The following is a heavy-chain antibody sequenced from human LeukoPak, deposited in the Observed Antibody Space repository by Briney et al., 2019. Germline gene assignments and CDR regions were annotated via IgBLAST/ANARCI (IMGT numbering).Heavy chain of an antibody. V-gene: IGHV4-39*07. Sequence: SETLSLTCTVSGGSISSSSYYWGWIRQPPGKGLEWIGSIYYSGSTYYNPPLKSRVTISVDTSKNQFSLKLSSVTAADTAVYYCARNSYTYYYGSGSYSNFDYWGQGTLVTVSS. CDR1: GGSISSSSYY. D-gene: IGHD3-10*01. J-gene: IGHJ4*02. CDR3: ARNSYTYYYGSGSYSNFDY. CDR2: IYYSGST.